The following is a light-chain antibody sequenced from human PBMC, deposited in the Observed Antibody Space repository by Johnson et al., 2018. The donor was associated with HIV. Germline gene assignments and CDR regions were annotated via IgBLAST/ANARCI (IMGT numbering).Light chain of an antibody. J-gene: IGLJ1*01. CDR3: GTWDSSLSAS. Sequence: QSVLTQPPSVSAAPGQKVTISCSGSSSNIGNNYVSWYQQVPGTAPKLLIYDNNKRPSGIPDRFSGSKSGTSATLGITGLQTGDAADYYCGTWDSSLSASFGTGTKVTVL. V-gene: IGLV1-51*01. CDR2: DNN. CDR1: SSNIGNNY.